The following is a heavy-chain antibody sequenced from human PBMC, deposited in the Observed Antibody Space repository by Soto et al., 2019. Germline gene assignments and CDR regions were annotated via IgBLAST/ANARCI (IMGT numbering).Heavy chain of an antibody. V-gene: IGHV4-34*01. J-gene: IGHJ5*02. CDR3: ARRKRLQSLWWFDP. CDR2: INHSGST. D-gene: IGHD4-4*01. Sequence: SETLSLTCAVYGGSFSGYYWSWIRQPPGKGLEWIGEINHSGSTNYNPSLKSRVTISVDTSKNQFSLKLSSVTAADTAVYYCARRKRLQSLWWFDPWGQGTLVTVSS. CDR1: GGSFSGYY.